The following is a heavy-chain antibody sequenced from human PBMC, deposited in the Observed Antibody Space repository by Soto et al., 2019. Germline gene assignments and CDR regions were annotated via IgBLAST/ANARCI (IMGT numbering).Heavy chain of an antibody. V-gene: IGHV5-10-1*01. Sequence: PGECLKISCKGSGYSLTSYWISWVRQMPGKGLEWMGRIDPSDSYTNYSPSFQGHVTISADKSISTAYLQWSSLKASDTAMYYCARHGSIAAAGTYGMDVWGQGTTVTVSS. J-gene: IGHJ6*02. CDR3: ARHGSIAAAGTYGMDV. D-gene: IGHD6-13*01. CDR1: GYSLTSYW. CDR2: IDPSDSYT.